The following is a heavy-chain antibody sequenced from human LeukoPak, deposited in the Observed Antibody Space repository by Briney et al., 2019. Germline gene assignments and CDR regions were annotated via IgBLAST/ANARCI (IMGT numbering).Heavy chain of an antibody. Sequence: GGSLRPSCAASGFTFSSYVMHWVRQAPGKGLEHVSVISSSGGSIIYADSVKGRFTISRDNSKNTLYLQMSSIRPEDTAIYYCWKAPYFEEAPDAFHVWGQGTMVTVSS. CDR3: WKAPYFEEAPDAFHV. J-gene: IGHJ3*01. CDR1: GFTFSSYV. D-gene: IGHD2-21*01. CDR2: ISSSGGSI. V-gene: IGHV3-64D*06.